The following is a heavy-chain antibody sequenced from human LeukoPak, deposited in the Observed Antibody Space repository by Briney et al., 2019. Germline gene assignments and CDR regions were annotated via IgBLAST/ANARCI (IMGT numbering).Heavy chain of an antibody. D-gene: IGHD2-2*01. CDR3: AREVGRYCSSTSCTRILYYYYYMDV. J-gene: IGHJ6*03. V-gene: IGHV3-23*01. CDR2: INNHDGNT. Sequence: GGTLRLSCAASGFNFRKYVMTWVRQAPGKGLEWVSGINNHDGNTYNADSVKGRFFISRDNSKNTLYLQMNSLRAEDTAVYYCAREVGRYCSSTSCTRILYYYYYMDVWGKGTTVTVSS. CDR1: GFNFRKYV.